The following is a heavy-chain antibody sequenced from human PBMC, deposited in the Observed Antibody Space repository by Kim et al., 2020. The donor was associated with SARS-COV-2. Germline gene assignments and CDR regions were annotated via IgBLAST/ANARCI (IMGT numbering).Heavy chain of an antibody. J-gene: IGHJ5*02. CDR2: IHSGGTT. CDR1: GFIVSNNF. Sequence: GGSLRLFCAASGFIVSNNFMTWVRQAPGKGLEWVAGIHSGGTTYYADSVKGRFTIPRDNTKNTLFLQMNTLRAEDTAVAHCAKDPGHSSGVDFDPWGQGMRVTVAS. CDR3: AKDPGHSSGVDFDP. D-gene: IGHD3-10*01. V-gene: IGHV3-66*02.